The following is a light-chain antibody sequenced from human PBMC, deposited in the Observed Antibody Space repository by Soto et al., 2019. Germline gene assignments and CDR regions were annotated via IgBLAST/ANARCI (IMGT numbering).Light chain of an antibody. Sequence: QSVLTQPASVSGSPGQSITISCTGTSSDVGSYNLVSWYQQHPGKAPKLMIYEVTKRPSGVPDRFSGSKSGNTASLTVSGLQAEDEADYFCCSHAGDNTYVFGTGTKV. J-gene: IGLJ1*01. CDR3: CSHAGDNTYV. V-gene: IGLV2-23*02. CDR2: EVT. CDR1: SSDVGSYNL.